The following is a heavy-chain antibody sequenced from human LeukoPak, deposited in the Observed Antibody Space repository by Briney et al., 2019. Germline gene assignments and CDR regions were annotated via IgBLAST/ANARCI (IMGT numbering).Heavy chain of an antibody. CDR3: GRIAINANNGMDV. Sequence: GGSLRLSCAASGFTFSSYSMNWVRRAPGKGLEWVSSISSSSSYIYYADSVKGRFTISRDNAKNSLYLQMNSLRTEDTAVYYCGRIAINANNGMDVWGQGTTVTVSS. J-gene: IGHJ6*02. D-gene: IGHD1/OR15-1a*01. CDR1: GFTFSSYS. V-gene: IGHV3-21*04. CDR2: ISSSSSYI.